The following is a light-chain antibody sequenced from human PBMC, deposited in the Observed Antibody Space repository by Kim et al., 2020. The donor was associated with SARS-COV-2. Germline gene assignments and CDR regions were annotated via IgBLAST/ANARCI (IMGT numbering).Light chain of an antibody. CDR3: NSRDSSGNHLI. Sequence: ALGQTVRIACQGDSLRSYSESWYQQRPGQAPLRVVYGKNYRPSGIPDRFSGSNSGNTASLIISETQAEDEAEYYCNSRDSSGNHLIFGGGTQLTVL. CDR1: SLRSYS. J-gene: IGLJ2*01. V-gene: IGLV3-19*01. CDR2: GKN.